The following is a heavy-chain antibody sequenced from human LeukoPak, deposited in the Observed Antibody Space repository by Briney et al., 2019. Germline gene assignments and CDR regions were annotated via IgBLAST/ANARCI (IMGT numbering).Heavy chain of an antibody. V-gene: IGHV3-23*01. Sequence: GGSLRLSCAASGFTSSSYVMSWGRQAPGKGLEWVAGIGGDGVGTYNAGSVKGRFTISSENSNNTLYREMHSLRFEYTALYYSVKSREGFNLRDLWGERTLVSVSS. D-gene: IGHD2-21*02. J-gene: IGHJ4*02. CDR1: GFTSSSYV. CDR2: IGGDGVGT. CDR3: VKSREGFNLRDL.